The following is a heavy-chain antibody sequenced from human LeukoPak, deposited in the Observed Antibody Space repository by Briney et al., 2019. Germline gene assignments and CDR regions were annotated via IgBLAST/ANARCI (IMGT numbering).Heavy chain of an antibody. D-gene: IGHD5-18*01. V-gene: IGHV3-66*01. Sequence: GGSLRLSCAASGFTVSSNYMSWVRQAPGKGLEWVSGVYSGGSTYYADSVKGRFTISRDNSKNTLYLQMNRLRAEDTAVYYCARGKDTAMVPSLDYWGQGTLVTVSS. J-gene: IGHJ4*02. CDR2: VYSGGST. CDR1: GFTVSSNY. CDR3: ARGKDTAMVPSLDY.